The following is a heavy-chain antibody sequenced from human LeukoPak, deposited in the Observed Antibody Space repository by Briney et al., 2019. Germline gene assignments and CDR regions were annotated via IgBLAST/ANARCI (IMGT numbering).Heavy chain of an antibody. J-gene: IGHJ4*02. CDR2: IIPIFGTA. CDR1: GGTFSSYA. CDR3: ARDEYQLLQQLHYFDY. V-gene: IGHV1-69*05. D-gene: IGHD2-2*01. Sequence: RASVKVSCKASGGTFSSYAISWVGQAPGQGLEWMGRIIPIFGTANYAQKFQGRVTITTDESTSTAYMELSSLRSEDTAVYYCARDEYQLLQQLHYFDYWGQGTLVTVSS.